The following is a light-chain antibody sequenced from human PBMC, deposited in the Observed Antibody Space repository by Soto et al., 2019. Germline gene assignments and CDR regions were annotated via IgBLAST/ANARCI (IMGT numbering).Light chain of an antibody. V-gene: IGKV1-5*03. Sequence: DLQMTQSPSTLSASVGDRITITCRASQSISNWLTWYQQKPGKAPKVLIYKASTLESGVPSRFSGSGSGTEVTLTISSLQPDDFATYYCQQYKTNWSFGQGTKVEIK. CDR2: KAS. CDR1: QSISNW. J-gene: IGKJ1*01. CDR3: QQYKTNWS.